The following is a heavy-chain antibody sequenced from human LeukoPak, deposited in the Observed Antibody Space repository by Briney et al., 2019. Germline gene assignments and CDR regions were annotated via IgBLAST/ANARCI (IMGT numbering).Heavy chain of an antibody. CDR1: GFTFSRYA. V-gene: IGHV3-33*01. D-gene: IGHD6-19*01. Sequence: GGSLRLSCAASGFTFSRYAMHWVRQAPGKALEWVAVIWYDGSNKYYADSVKGRFTISRDNSKNTLYLQMNSLRVEDTAVYYCARDGSGWSFTPYYFDYWGQGTLVTVSS. CDR2: IWYDGSNK. CDR3: ARDGSGWSFTPYYFDY. J-gene: IGHJ4*02.